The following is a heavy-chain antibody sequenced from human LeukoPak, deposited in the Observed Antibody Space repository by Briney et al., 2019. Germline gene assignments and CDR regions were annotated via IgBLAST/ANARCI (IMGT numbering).Heavy chain of an antibody. V-gene: IGHV1-2*02. CDR2: INPNSGGT. J-gene: IGHJ4*02. D-gene: IGHD2-2*01. Sequence: DSVKVSCKASGYTFTGYYMHWVRQAPGQGLEWMGWINPNSGGTNYAQKFQGRVTMTRDTSISTAYMELSRLRSDDTAVYYCARVLPPLDPAAWGASFDYWGQGTLVTVSS. CDR1: GYTFTGYY. CDR3: ARVLPPLDPAAWGASFDY.